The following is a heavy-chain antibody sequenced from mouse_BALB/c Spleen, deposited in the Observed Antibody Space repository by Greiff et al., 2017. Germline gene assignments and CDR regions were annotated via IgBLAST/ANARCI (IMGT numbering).Heavy chain of an antibody. CDR2: IYPGSGNT. CDR3: ARGRGFAY. J-gene: IGHJ3*01. V-gene: IGHV1-77*01. CDR1: GYTFTDYY. Sequence: QVQLQQSGAELARPGASVKLSCKASGYTFTDYYINWVKQRTGQGLEWIGEIYPGSGNTYYNEKFKGKATLTADKSSSTAYMQLSSLTSEDSAVYFCARGRGFAYWGQGTLVTVSA.